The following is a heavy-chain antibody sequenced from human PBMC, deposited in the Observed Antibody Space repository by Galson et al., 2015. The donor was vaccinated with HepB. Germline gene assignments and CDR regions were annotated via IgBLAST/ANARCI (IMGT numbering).Heavy chain of an antibody. CDR2: IWYDGSNK. D-gene: IGHD1-20*01. Sequence: SLRLSSAASGFTFSSYSMHWVRQAPGKGLEWVAVIWYDGSNKYYADSVKGRFTISRDNSKNTLYLQMNSLRAEDTAVYYCARDRVTNWNDEEVYYYYYGMDVWGQGTTVTVSS. V-gene: IGHV3-33*08. CDR1: GFTFSSYS. J-gene: IGHJ6*02. CDR3: ARDRVTNWNDEEVYYYYYGMDV.